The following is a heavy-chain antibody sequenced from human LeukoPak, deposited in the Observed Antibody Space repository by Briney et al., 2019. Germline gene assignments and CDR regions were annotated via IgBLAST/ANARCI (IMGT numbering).Heavy chain of an antibody. CDR3: ARVLDSGWYHDAFDI. CDR1: GVSISTHY. Sequence: SETLSLTCNVSGVSISTHYWSWIRQSPGKGLEWIGFIYHSGTTNYNPSLKSRVTMPIDTSKNEFSLKLTSVTAEDTAVYYCARVLDSGWYHDAFDIWGQGTMVTVSS. D-gene: IGHD6-19*01. CDR2: IYHSGTT. J-gene: IGHJ3*02. V-gene: IGHV4-59*11.